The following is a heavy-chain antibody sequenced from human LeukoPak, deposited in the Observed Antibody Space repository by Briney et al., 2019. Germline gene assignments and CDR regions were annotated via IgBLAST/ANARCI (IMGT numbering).Heavy chain of an antibody. D-gene: IGHD3-10*01. CDR1: GGSFSDYY. CDR2: INHSGST. V-gene: IGHV4-34*01. J-gene: IGHJ4*02. Sequence: PSETLSLTCAVYGGSFSDYYWSWIRQPPGKGLEWIGEINHSGSTNYNPSLKSRVTISVDTSKNQFSLKLSSVTAADTAVYYCARGRPSYHYYGSGSYLYYFDYWGQETLVTVSS. CDR3: ARGRPSYHYYGSGSYLYYFDY.